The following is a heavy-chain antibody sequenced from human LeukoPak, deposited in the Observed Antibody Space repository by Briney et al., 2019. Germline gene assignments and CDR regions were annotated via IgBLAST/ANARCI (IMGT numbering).Heavy chain of an antibody. Sequence: PSQTLSLTCTVSGGSISSGGYYWSWIRQHPGKGLEWIGYIYYSGSTYYNPSLKSRVTISVDTSKNQFSLKLRSVTAADTAVYYCARDSALGDHYGSGSYFDYWGQGTVDSVSS. D-gene: IGHD3-10*01. CDR1: GGSISSGGYY. V-gene: IGHV4-31*03. J-gene: IGHJ4*02. CDR3: ARDSALGDHYGSGSYFDY. CDR2: IYYSGST.